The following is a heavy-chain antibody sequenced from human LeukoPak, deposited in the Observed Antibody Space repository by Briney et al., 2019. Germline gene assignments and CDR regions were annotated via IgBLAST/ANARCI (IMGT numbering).Heavy chain of an antibody. CDR2: IYHSGST. D-gene: IGHD3-10*01. CDR1: GGSISSGGYY. J-gene: IGHJ5*02. V-gene: IGHV4-30-2*01. Sequence: SSQTLSLTCTVSGGSISSGGYYWSWIRQPPGKGLEWIGYIYHSGSTYYNPSLKSRVTISVDTSKNQFSLKLSSVTAADTAVYYCARNLWFGELLAAELDRFDPWGQGTLVTVSS. CDR3: ARNLWFGELLAAELDRFDP.